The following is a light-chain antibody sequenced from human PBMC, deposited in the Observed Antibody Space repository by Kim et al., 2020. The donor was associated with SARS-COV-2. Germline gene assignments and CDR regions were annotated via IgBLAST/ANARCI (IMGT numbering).Light chain of an antibody. Sequence: DIQMTQSPSTLSASVGDRVTITCRASQTVINWLAWYQQKAGKAPKLLIYKASSLESGVPSRFSGSGSGTEFTLTITSLQPDDFATYICQEYYSYSRKSGQGTKVDIK. CDR3: QEYYSYSRK. CDR2: KAS. J-gene: IGKJ1*01. CDR1: QTVINW. V-gene: IGKV1-5*03.